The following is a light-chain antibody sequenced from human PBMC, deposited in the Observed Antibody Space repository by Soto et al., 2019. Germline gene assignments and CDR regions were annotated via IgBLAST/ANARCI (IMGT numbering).Light chain of an antibody. CDR1: LSISHSSNNKNY. Sequence: DIVMTQSPDSLAVSLGERAAINCKSSLSISHSSNNKNYLAWYQQKTGQPPKLLIYWASTRESGVPDRFSGSGSGTDFTLTISSLQAEDVAVYYCQQYYTTPLTFGGGTKVDIK. CDR3: QQYYTTPLT. V-gene: IGKV4-1*01. CDR2: WAS. J-gene: IGKJ4*01.